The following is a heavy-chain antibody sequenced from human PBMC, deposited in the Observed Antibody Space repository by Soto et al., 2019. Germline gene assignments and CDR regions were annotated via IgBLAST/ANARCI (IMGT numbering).Heavy chain of an antibody. CDR3: PIDFLYYG. D-gene: IGHD3-3*01. CDR1: GANSGQQG. J-gene: IGHJ6*01. V-gene: IGHV3-49*03. CDR2: IRSKSYGKTT. Sequence: GESLRHSRSTSGANSGQQGLTWFRPAPGKGLEWVGLIRSKSYGKTTEYAASATDRFTISRDDSKRIAYLQMNSLKAADTAVYYCPIDFLYYG.